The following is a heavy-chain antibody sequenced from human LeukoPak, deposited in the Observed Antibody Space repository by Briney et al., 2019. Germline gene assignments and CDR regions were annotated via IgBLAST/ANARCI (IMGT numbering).Heavy chain of an antibody. CDR2: ISYDGSNK. D-gene: IGHD3-22*01. CDR1: GFTFSSYA. V-gene: IGHV3-30-3*01. J-gene: IGHJ4*02. CDR3: ARALLRIYYYDSSGYPDY. Sequence: PGGSLRLSCAASGFTFSSYAMSWVRQAPGKGLEWVAVISYDGSNKYYADSAKGRFTISRDNSKNTLYLQMNSLRAEDTAVYYCARALLRIYYYDSSGYPDYWGQGTLVTVSS.